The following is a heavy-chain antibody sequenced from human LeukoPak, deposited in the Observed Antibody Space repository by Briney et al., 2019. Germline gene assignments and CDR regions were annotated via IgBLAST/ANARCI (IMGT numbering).Heavy chain of an antibody. V-gene: IGHV1-18*01. Sequence: ASVTVSCKASGYTFTSYGISWVRQAPGQGLEWMGWISAYNGNTNYAQKLQGRVTMTTDTSTSTAYMELRSLRSDDTAVYYCARRELYYYYMDVWGKGTTVTVSS. CDR3: ARRELYYYYMDV. CDR1: GYTFTSYG. D-gene: IGHD1-7*01. J-gene: IGHJ6*03. CDR2: ISAYNGNT.